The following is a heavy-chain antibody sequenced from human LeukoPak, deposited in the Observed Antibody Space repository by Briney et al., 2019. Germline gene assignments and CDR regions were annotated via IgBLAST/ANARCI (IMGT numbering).Heavy chain of an antibody. CDR3: ARDLAYYYYDSSGYYGNPIDY. V-gene: IGHV3-21*01. D-gene: IGHD3-22*01. CDR2: ISSSSSYI. CDR1: GFTFSSYS. J-gene: IGHJ4*02. Sequence: GGSLRLSCAASGFTFSSYSMNWVRQAPGKGLEWVSSISSSSSYIYYADSVKGRFTISRGNAKNSLYLQMNSLRAEDTAVYYCARDLAYYYYDSSGYYGNPIDYWGQGTLVTVSS.